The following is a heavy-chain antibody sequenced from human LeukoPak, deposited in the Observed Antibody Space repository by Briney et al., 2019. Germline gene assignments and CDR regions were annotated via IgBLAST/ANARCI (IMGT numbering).Heavy chain of an antibody. CDR3: ARELVTTSYYFDY. CDR1: GGSISSGGYY. V-gene: IGHV4-31*03. Sequence: SETLSLTCTVSGGSISSGGYYWSWIRQHPGKGLEWIGYICYSGSTYYNPSLKSRVTISVDTSKNQFSLKLSSVTAADTAVYYCARELVTTSYYFDYWGQGTLVTVSS. D-gene: IGHD4-17*01. J-gene: IGHJ4*02. CDR2: ICYSGST.